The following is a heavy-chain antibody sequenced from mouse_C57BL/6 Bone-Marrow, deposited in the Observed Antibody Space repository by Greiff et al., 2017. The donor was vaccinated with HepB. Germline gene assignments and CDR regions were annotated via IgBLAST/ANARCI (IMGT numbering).Heavy chain of an antibody. Sequence: EVQVVESGTVLARPGASVKMSCKTSGYTFTSYWMHWVKQRPGQGLEWIGAIYPGNSDTSYNQKFKGKAKLTAVTSASTAYMELSSLTNEDSAVYYCTRSRDGYCYYAMDYWGQGTSVTVSS. V-gene: IGHV1-5*01. J-gene: IGHJ4*01. D-gene: IGHD2-3*01. CDR3: TRSRDGYCYYAMDY. CDR1: GYTFTSYW. CDR2: IYPGNSDT.